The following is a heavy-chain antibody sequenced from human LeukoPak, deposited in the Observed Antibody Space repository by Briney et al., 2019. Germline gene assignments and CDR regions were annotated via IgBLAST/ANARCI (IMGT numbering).Heavy chain of an antibody. CDR2: IYSGGST. J-gene: IGHJ4*02. CDR1: GFTVSSNY. CDR3: ARDVAPLYYYGSGSYADY. V-gene: IGHV3-66*01. D-gene: IGHD3-10*01. Sequence: GGSLRLSCAASGFTVSSNYMSWVRQAPGKGLEWVSVIYSGGSTYYADSVKGRFTISRDNSKNTLYLQMNSLRAEDTAVYYCARDVAPLYYYGSGSYADYWGQGTLVTVSS.